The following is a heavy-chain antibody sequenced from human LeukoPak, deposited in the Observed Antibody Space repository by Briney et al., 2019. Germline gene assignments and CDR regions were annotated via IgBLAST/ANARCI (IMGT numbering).Heavy chain of an antibody. CDR2: IRYDGSNK. V-gene: IGHV3-30*02. Sequence: GGSLRLSCAASRFTFSSYGMHWVRQAPGKGLEWVAFIRYDGSNKYYADSVKGRFTISRDNSKNTLYLQMNSLRAEDTAVYYCAKDRGSTSFVGLDYWGQGTLVTVSS. CDR1: RFTFSSYG. J-gene: IGHJ4*02. D-gene: IGHD2-2*01. CDR3: AKDRGSTSFVGLDY.